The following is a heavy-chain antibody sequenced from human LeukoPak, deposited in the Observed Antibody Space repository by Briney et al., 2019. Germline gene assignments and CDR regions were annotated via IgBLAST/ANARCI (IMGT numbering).Heavy chain of an antibody. CDR3: ARQSYYYDSSGSEVSNWFDP. Sequence: GESLKISCKGSGYTFTTYWIGWVRQMPGKGLEWMGIIYPGDSDTRYSPSFQGQVTISADKSISPAYLQWSSLKASDTAMYYCARQSYYYDSSGSEVSNWFDPWGQGTLVTVSS. J-gene: IGHJ5*02. CDR2: IYPGDSDT. CDR1: GYTFTTYW. V-gene: IGHV5-51*01. D-gene: IGHD3-22*01.